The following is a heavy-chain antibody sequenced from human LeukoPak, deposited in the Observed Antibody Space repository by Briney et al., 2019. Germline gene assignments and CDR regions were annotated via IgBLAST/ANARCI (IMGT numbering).Heavy chain of an antibody. CDR2: ISAYNGNT. CDR1: GYTFTSYG. J-gene: IGHJ6*03. V-gene: IGHV1-18*01. CDR3: ARDPGYSSSWYPIYYMDV. Sequence: ASVKVSCKASGYTFTSYGISWVRQAPGQGLEWMGWISAYNGNTNYAQKLQGRVTMTTDTSTSTAYMELRSLRPDDTAVYYCARDPGYSSSWYPIYYMDVWGKGTTVTVSS. D-gene: IGHD6-13*01.